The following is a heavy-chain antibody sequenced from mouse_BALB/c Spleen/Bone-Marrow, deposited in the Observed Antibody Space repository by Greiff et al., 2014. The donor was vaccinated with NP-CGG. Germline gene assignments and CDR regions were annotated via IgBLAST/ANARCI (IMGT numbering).Heavy chain of an antibody. CDR2: ILPGSGST. V-gene: IGHV1-9*01. CDR1: GYRFNSYW. Sequence: QVHVKQSGADLMKPGASVKISCKATGYRFNSYWIEWVKQRPGHGLEWIGEILPGSGSTNFNEKFKGKATFTAYTSSNTAYMQISSLTSEDSAVYYCARLGIRSFDYWGQGSTLTVSS. CDR3: ARLGIRSFDY. J-gene: IGHJ2*01. D-gene: IGHD3-1*01.